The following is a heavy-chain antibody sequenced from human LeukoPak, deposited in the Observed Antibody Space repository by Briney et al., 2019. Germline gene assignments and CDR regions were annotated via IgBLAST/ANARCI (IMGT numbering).Heavy chain of an antibody. V-gene: IGHV4-30-2*01. D-gene: IGHD6-13*01. Sequence: NLSLTCAVSGCTISSGGYSWSWIRQPPGKGLEWIGYIYHSGSTYYNPSLKSRVTMSVDRSKNQFSLKLSSVTAADTAVYYCASLSSSWYRWDYWGQGTLVTVSS. CDR1: GCTISSGGYS. CDR3: ASLSSSWYRWDY. CDR2: IYHSGST. J-gene: IGHJ4*02.